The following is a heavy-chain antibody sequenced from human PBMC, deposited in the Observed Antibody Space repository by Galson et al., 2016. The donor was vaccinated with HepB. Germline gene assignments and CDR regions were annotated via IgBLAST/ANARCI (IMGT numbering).Heavy chain of an antibody. V-gene: IGHV3-33*01. Sequence: SLRLSCAASGFTFSSFAMHWVRQAPGKGLEWVALVWYDGITTYYVDSVKSRFTISRDNSDNTMYLQMSSLRAEDTAVYYCAREYSTAGFDYWGQGTLVTVSS. CDR3: AREYSTAGFDY. CDR1: GFTFSSFA. CDR2: VWYDGITT. D-gene: IGHD2-21*01. J-gene: IGHJ4*02.